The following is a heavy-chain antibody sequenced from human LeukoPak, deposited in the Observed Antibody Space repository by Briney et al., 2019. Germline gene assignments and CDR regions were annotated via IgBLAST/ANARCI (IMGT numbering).Heavy chain of an antibody. CDR1: GGSFSGYY. D-gene: IGHD2-21*02. V-gene: IGHV4-34*01. CDR2: INHSGST. J-gene: IGHJ4*02. CDR3: ARGHIVVVTATTPFDY. Sequence: PSETLSLTCAVYGGSFSGYYWSWIRQPPGKGLEWIGEINHSGSTNYNPSLKSRVTISVDTSKNQFSLKLSSVTAADTAVYYCARGHIVVVTATTPFDYWGQGTLVTVSS.